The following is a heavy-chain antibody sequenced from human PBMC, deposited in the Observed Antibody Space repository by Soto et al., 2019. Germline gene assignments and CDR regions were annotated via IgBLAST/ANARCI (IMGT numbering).Heavy chain of an antibody. V-gene: IGHV3-74*01. CDR3: ASTIFGVVSHYY. CDR2: INSDGSST. Sequence: GGSRRLSCTASGCTLSSSEMHLGRQAPGKGLVWVSRINSDGSSTSYADSVKGRFTISRDNAKNTLYLQMNSLRAEDTAVYYCASTIFGVVSHYYWGQGTLVTVSS. J-gene: IGHJ4*02. D-gene: IGHD3-3*01. CDR1: GCTLSSSE.